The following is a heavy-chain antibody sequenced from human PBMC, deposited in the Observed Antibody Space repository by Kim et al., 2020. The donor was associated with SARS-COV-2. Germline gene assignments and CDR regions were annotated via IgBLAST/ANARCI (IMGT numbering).Heavy chain of an antibody. J-gene: IGHJ4*02. Sequence: SYAQKCQGRVTMTRDTSTSTVYMELSSLRSEDTAVYYCARVWLPRVYFDYWGQGTLVTVSS. CDR3: ARVWLPRVYFDY. V-gene: IGHV1-46*01. D-gene: IGHD6-19*01.